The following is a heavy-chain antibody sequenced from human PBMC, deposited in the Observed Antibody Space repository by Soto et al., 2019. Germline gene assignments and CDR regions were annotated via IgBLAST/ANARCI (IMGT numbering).Heavy chain of an antibody. CDR1: GGSISSSSYY. J-gene: IGHJ5*02. Sequence: SDTPSLTYTVSGGSISSSSYYWCWILQPPGKGLEWIGSIYYSGSTYYNPSLKSRVTISVDTPKNQFSLKLSSVTAADTAVYYCARLRQKLVRGGRWFDAWGQGTLGTVSS. D-gene: IGHD6-13*01. CDR3: ARLRQKLVRGGRWFDA. CDR2: IYYSGST. V-gene: IGHV4-39*01.